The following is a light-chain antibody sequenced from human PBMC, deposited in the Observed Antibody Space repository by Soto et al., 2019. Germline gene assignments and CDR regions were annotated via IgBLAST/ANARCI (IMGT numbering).Light chain of an antibody. V-gene: IGKV3-20*01. Sequence: EIVMTQSPATLSVSPGERATLSCRASQSVSSNLAWYQQRPGQAPRLLIYAASTRATDVPGRFSGSGSGTDFTLTISRLEPEDFAVYYCQQYGSSPYTFGQGTKLEIK. CDR1: QSVSSN. J-gene: IGKJ2*01. CDR3: QQYGSSPYT. CDR2: AAS.